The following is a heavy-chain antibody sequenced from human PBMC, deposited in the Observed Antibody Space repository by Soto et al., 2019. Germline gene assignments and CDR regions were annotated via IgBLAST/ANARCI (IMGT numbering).Heavy chain of an antibody. J-gene: IGHJ5*02. CDR3: ARDGDTGYSFWSGPLGGGRYDP. Sequence: QVQLVQSGAEVKEPGSSVNVSCKTSGATFGNTAVTWVRQAPGQGLEWIGGIVPLFGTANYAQKFRGRVTIAADESTSTAYMELSSLRTDDTAVYYAARDGDTGYSFWSGPLGGGRYDPWGQGTLVTVSS. CDR1: GATFGNTA. V-gene: IGHV1-69*12. D-gene: IGHD3-3*01. CDR2: IVPLFGTA.